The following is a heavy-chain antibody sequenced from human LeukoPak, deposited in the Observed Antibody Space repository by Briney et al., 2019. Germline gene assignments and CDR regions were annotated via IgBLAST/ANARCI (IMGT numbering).Heavy chain of an antibody. D-gene: IGHD3-3*01. CDR1: GGSISSYY. Sequence: SETLSLTCTVSGGSISSYYWSWIRQPPGKGLEWIGYIHYSGSTNYNPSLKSRVTISVDTSKNQFSLKLSSVTAADTAVYYCARSPSVFRAFDIWGQGTMVTVSS. V-gene: IGHV4-59*01. CDR3: ARSPSVFRAFDI. J-gene: IGHJ3*02. CDR2: IHYSGST.